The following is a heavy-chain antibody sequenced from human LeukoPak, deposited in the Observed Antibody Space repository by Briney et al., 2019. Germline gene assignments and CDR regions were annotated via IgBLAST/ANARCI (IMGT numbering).Heavy chain of an antibody. D-gene: IGHD2-2*01. CDR1: GGSISSYY. V-gene: IGHV4-4*07. J-gene: IGHJ3*02. CDR3: ARDFVVVPAADAFDI. CDR2: IYTSGST. Sequence: SETLSLTCTVSGGSISSYYWSWIRQPAGKGLEWIGRIYTSGSTNYNPSLKSRVTMSVDTSKNQFSLKLGSVTAADTAVYYCARDFVVVPAADAFDIWGQGTMVTVSS.